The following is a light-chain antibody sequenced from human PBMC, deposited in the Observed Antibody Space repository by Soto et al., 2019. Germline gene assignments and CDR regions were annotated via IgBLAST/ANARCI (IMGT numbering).Light chain of an antibody. V-gene: IGKV1-5*03. CDR3: QQCNTYPWT. CDR2: KAS. J-gene: IGKJ1*01. Sequence: DIQMTQSPSTLSASLGDRVSITCRASQSISDWLAWYQQKPGKAPKLLIYKASSLESGVPSRFSGSGSGTEFTLTISSLQPDDFATYYCQQCNTYPWTFGQGTKVEIK. CDR1: QSISDW.